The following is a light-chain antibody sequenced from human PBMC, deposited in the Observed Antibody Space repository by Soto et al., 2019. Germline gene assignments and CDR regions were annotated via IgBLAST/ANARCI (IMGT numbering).Light chain of an antibody. J-gene: IGLJ3*02. V-gene: IGLV2-23*02. CDR1: SSDVGSYNL. CDR3: CSFGGSSTSYLV. Sequence: QSALTQPASVSGSPGQSITISCTGTSSDVGSYNLVSWYQQHPGKAPKLMIYEVTKRPSGVSNRFSGSKSGNTASLTISGLQAEDEADYYCCSFGGSSTSYLVFGGGTKLTVL. CDR2: EVT.